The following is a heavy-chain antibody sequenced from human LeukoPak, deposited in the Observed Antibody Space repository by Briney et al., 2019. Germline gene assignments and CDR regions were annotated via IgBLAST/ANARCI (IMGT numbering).Heavy chain of an antibody. CDR1: GGSIDSSGSY. Sequence: SETLSLTCTVSGGSIDSSGSYWGWIRQPPGKGLEWIGCVYYGGDAYYNPSLKSRVTISADLSKNQFSLSLISVTAADTPLYYCARLFSRGWPYYYGLGAWGQGTTVTVSS. D-gene: IGHD6-19*01. J-gene: IGHJ6*02. V-gene: IGHV4-39*01. CDR2: VYYGGDA. CDR3: ARLFSRGWPYYYGLGA.